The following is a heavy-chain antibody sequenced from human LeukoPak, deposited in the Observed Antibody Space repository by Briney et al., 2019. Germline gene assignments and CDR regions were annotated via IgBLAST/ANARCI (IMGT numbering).Heavy chain of an antibody. CDR3: ARILAYCGGDCYSLSPYYYYYGMDV. V-gene: IGHV4-4*02. CDR1: GGSISSSNW. J-gene: IGHJ6*02. CDR2: IYHSGST. Sequence: SGTLSLTCAVSGGSISSSNWWSWVRQPPGKGLEWIGEIYHSGSTNYNPSLKSRVTISVDKSKNQFSLKLSSVTAADTAVYYCARILAYCGGDCYSLSPYYYYYGMDVWGQGTTVTVSS. D-gene: IGHD2-21*02.